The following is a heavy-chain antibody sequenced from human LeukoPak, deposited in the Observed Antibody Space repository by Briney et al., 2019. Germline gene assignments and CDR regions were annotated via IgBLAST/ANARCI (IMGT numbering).Heavy chain of an antibody. V-gene: IGHV4-59*01. D-gene: IGHD5-24*01. CDR1: GGSISSYY. CDR2: IYYSGST. CDR3: ARDTRDGYLY. Sequence: SETLSLTCTVSGGSISSYYWTWIRQPPGKGLEWIGYIYYSGSTNYNPSLKSRVTMSVETSKNQFSLKLISVTAADTAVYYCARDTRDGYLYWGQGTLVTVSS. J-gene: IGHJ4*02.